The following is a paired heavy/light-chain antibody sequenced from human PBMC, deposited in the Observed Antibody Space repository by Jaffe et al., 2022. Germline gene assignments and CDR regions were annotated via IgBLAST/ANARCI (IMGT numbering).Light chain of an antibody. CDR1: QSVLYSSNNKNY. CDR3: QQYYSTLSYT. CDR2: WAS. V-gene: IGKV4-1*01. Sequence: DIVMTQSPDSLAVSLGERATINCKSSQSVLYSSNNKNYLAWYQQKPGQPPKLLIYWASTRESGVPDRFSGSGSGTDFTLTISSLQAEDVAVYYCQQYYSTLSYTFGQGTKLEIK. J-gene: IGKJ2*01.
Heavy chain of an antibody. V-gene: IGHV3-49*04. CDR2: IRSKAYGGTT. D-gene: IGHD7-27*01. CDR3: ARVKQGTQGAFDI. J-gene: IGHJ3*02. CDR1: GFTFGDYA. Sequence: EVQLVESGGGLVQPGRSLRLSCTASGFTFGDYAMSWVRQAPGKGLEWVGFIRSKAYGGTTEYAASVQGRFTISRDDSKSIAYLQMDSLKTEDTAVYYCARVKQGTQGAFDIWGQGTMVTVSS.